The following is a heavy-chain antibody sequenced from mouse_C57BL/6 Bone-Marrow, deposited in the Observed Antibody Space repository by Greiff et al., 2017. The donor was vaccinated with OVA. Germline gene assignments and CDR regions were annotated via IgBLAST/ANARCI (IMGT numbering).Heavy chain of an antibody. V-gene: IGHV1-69*01. CDR3: ARDYYGSGSY. J-gene: IGHJ2*01. Sequence: QVQLQQPGAELVMPGASVKLSCKASGYTFTSYWMHWVQQRPGQGLEWIGEIDPSDSYTNYNQKFKGKSTLTVDKSSSTAYMQLSSLTSEDSAVYYCARDYYGSGSYWGQGTTLTVSS. D-gene: IGHD1-1*01. CDR1: GYTFTSYW. CDR2: IDPSDSYT.